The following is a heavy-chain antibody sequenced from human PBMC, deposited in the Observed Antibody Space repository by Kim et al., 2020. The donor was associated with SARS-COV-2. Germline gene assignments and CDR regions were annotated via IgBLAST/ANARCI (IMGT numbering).Heavy chain of an antibody. Sequence: GGSLRLSCAASGFTFSSYAMSWVRQAPGKGLEWVSAISCSGGSTYYADSVKGRFTISRDNSKNTLYLQMNSLRAEDTAVYYCAKECPAKKTYYDFWSGYYTPDCFDYWGQGTLVTVSS. CDR3: AKECPAKKTYYDFWSGYYTPDCFDY. D-gene: IGHD3-3*01. CDR2: ISCSGGST. J-gene: IGHJ4*02. CDR1: GFTFSSYA. V-gene: IGHV3-23*01.